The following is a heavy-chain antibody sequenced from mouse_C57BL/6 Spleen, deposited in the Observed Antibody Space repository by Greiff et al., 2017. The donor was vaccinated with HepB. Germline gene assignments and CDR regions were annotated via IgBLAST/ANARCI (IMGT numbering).Heavy chain of an antibody. D-gene: IGHD2-3*01. J-gene: IGHJ1*03. CDR1: GYTFTSYW. Sequence: QVQLQQSGAELVRPGTSVKLSCKASGYTFTSYWMHWVKQRPGQGLEWIGVIDPSDSYTNYNQKFKGKATLTVDTSSSTAYMQLSSLTSEDSAVYYCARLLLNWYFDVWGTGTTVTVSS. CDR2: IDPSDSYT. V-gene: IGHV1-59*01. CDR3: ARLLLNWYFDV.